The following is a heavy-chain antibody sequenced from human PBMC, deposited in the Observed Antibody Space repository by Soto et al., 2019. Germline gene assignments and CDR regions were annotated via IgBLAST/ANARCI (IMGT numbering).Heavy chain of an antibody. CDR3: ARSRQGLGSYTHFYYGLDV. CDR2: ISFDGSTE. CDR1: GFTFISYA. D-gene: IGHD3-10*01. V-gene: IGHV3-30-3*01. Sequence: QVQLVESGGGVVQPGRSLRLSCAASGFTFISYAMHWVRQAPGKGLEWVAVISFDGSTEYYADSVKGRFTISSDNSKNTVDMQINSMSSEDTAVYYCARSRQGLGSYTHFYYGLDVWGQGTTLTVSS. J-gene: IGHJ6*02.